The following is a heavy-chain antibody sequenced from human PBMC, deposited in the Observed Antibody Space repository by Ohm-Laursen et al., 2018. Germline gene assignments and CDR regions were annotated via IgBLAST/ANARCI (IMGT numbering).Heavy chain of an antibody. Sequence: SLRLSCAASGFTFSSYGMHWVRQAPGKGLEWVAVISYDGSNKYYADSVKGRFTISRDNSKNTLYLQMNSLRAEDTAVYYCAKTPETYYFDYWGQGTLVTVSS. V-gene: IGHV3-30*18. J-gene: IGHJ4*02. CDR3: AKTPETYYFDY. CDR1: GFTFSSYG. CDR2: ISYDGSNK.